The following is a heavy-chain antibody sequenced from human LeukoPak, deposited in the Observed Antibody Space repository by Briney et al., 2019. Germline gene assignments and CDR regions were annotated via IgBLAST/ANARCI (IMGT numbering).Heavy chain of an antibody. J-gene: IGHJ4*02. D-gene: IGHD2-2*02. CDR3: ARGYCGSTTCYTGWKQLWPDDY. CDR2: INPTGTGK. Sequence: ASVKVSCKASGYTFTSYYMHWVRQAPGEGLEWMGIINPTGTGKSYAQKFQDRVTMTRDTSTSTLYMELSSLRSEDTAVYYCARGYCGSTTCYTGWKQLWPDDYWGQGTLVTVSS. CDR1: GYTFTSYY. V-gene: IGHV1-46*01.